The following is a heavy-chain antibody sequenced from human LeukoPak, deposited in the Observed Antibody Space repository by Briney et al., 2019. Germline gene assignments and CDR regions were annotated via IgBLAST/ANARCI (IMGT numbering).Heavy chain of an antibody. Sequence: PGGSLRLSCAASGFTFSACGMSWVRQAPGKGLEWVSSISDSGSSPYYADSVKGRFTISRDNAKNSLYLQMNSLRAEDTAVYYCARDLDSSGYYSRAYDAFDIWGQGTMVTVSS. D-gene: IGHD3-22*01. CDR3: ARDLDSSGYYSRAYDAFDI. CDR1: GFTFSACG. V-gene: IGHV3-23*01. J-gene: IGHJ3*02. CDR2: ISDSGSSP.